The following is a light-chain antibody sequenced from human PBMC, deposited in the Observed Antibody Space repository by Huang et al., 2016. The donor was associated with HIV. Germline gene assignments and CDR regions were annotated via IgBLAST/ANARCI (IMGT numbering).Light chain of an antibody. CDR3: HQSSTLPLT. CDR1: QSIGRS. V-gene: IGKV6-21*01. Sequence: EIVLTQSPDFQSVTPKEKVTITCRASQSIGRSLHWYQKKPDQSPKIVIKNASQSLSGVPSRFSGSGSGTDFNLTINSLEAEDAATYYCHQSSTLPLTFGAGTKVAIK. J-gene: IGKJ4*01. CDR2: NAS.